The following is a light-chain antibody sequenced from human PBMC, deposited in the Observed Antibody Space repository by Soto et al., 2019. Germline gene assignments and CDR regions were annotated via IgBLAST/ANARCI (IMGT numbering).Light chain of an antibody. CDR2: EVD. Sequence: QLVLTQPASVSGSPGQSITISCTGTSADVGSYDLVSWYQHHPGKAPKFIIYEVDKRPSGLSDRFSGSKSGNTASLTISGLQAEDEADYYCCSYAGSNTLGVFGGGTKVTVL. V-gene: IGLV2-23*02. CDR1: SADVGSYDL. J-gene: IGLJ2*01. CDR3: CSYAGSNTLGV.